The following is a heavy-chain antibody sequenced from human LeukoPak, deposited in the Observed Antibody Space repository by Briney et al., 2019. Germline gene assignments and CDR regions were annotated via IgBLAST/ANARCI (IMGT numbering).Heavy chain of an antibody. CDR1: GGSISSYY. CDR3: ARYGDYVFDL. D-gene: IGHD4-17*01. J-gene: IGHJ4*02. V-gene: IGHV4-59*01. CDR2: IYYSGST. Sequence: PSETLSLTCTVSGGSISSYYWSWIRQPPGKGLEWIGYIYYSGSTIYNPSLKSRDTISVDTSKNQFSLKLSSVTAADTAVYYCARYGDYVFDLWGQGTLVTVSS.